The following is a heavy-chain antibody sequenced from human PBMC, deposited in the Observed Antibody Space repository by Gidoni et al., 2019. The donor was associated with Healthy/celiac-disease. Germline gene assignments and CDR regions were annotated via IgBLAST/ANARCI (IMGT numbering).Heavy chain of an antibody. D-gene: IGHD2-2*01. CDR2: IYHSGST. CDR1: GGSISRGGYS. Sequence: QLQLQESGSGLVKPSQTLSLTCAVSGGSISRGGYSWSWIRQPPGKCLEGIGYIYHSGSTYYNPSLKSRVTISVDRSKNQFSLKLSSVTAADTAVYYCARVSSSIAFDIWGQGTMVTVS. V-gene: IGHV4-30-2*01. J-gene: IGHJ3*02. CDR3: ARVSSSIAFDI.